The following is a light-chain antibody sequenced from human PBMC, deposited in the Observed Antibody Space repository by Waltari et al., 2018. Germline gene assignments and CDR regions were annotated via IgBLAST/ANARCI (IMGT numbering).Light chain of an antibody. CDR3: HQYTSYPS. J-gene: IGKJ1*01. Sequence: DIQMTQSPSPLSESVGARVTITCRASQSINTWLAWYQQKPGKAPNVLIYDASTLQTGVPSRFSGSGSGTEFTLTISSLQPDDFATYYCHQYTSYPSFGQGTKVEIK. CDR1: QSINTW. CDR2: DAS. V-gene: IGKV1-5*01.